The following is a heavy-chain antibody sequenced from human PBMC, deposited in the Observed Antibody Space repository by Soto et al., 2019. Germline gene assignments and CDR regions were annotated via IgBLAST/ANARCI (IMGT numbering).Heavy chain of an antibody. CDR1: GGSFSGYY. CDR2: INHSGST. Sequence: SETLSLTCAVYGGSFSGYYWSWIRQPPGKGLEWIGEINHSGSTNYNPSLKSRVTISVDTSKNQFSLKLSSVTAADTAVYYCARGEPREGVEYYYMDVWGKGTTVTVSS. J-gene: IGHJ6*03. V-gene: IGHV4-34*01. D-gene: IGHD1-26*01. CDR3: ARGEPREGVEYYYMDV.